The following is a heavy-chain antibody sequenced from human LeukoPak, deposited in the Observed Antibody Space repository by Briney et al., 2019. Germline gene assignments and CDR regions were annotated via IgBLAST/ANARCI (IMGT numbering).Heavy chain of an antibody. D-gene: IGHD3-10*01. CDR1: GGSISSYY. Sequence: KPSETLSLTCTVSGGSISSYYWSWIRQPAGKGLEWIGRIYTSGSTNYNPSLKSRVTMSVDTSKNQFSLKLSSVTAADTAVYYCAREPHFARQLLWFGEWRDAFDIWGQGTMVTVSS. V-gene: IGHV4-4*07. CDR3: AREPHFARQLLWFGEWRDAFDI. CDR2: IYTSGST. J-gene: IGHJ3*02.